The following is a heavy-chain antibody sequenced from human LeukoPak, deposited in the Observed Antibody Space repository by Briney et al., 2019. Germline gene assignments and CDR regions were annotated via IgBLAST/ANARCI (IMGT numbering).Heavy chain of an antibody. V-gene: IGHV3-74*01. CDR1: GFTFSSYW. CDR3: GRGGLTGQMAAFDY. Sequence: GRSLRLSCAASGFTFSSYWMHWVRQAPGKGLEWVSRINSDGGSTTYADSVKGRFTISRDNAKNTMYLQMSSLRADDSAVYYCGRGGLTGQMAAFDYWGQGALVTVST. D-gene: IGHD3-9*01. J-gene: IGHJ4*02. CDR2: INSDGGST.